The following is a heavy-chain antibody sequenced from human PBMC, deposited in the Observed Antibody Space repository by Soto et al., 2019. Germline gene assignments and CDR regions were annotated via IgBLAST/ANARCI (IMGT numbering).Heavy chain of an antibody. CDR3: ARHRSPSPDY. CDR1: GFIFSSYE. CDR2: ISQGSTTI. J-gene: IGHJ4*02. V-gene: IGHV3-48*03. Sequence: GGSLRLSCVASGFIFSSYEMNWVRQAPGKGLEWISYISQGSTTIYYADSVKGRFTISRDNAKNSLFLQMSGLRVEDTATYYCARHRSPSPDYWGQGTLVTVSS.